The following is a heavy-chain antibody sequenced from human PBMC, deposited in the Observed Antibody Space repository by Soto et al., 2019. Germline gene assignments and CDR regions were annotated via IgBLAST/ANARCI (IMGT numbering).Heavy chain of an antibody. CDR1: GFTFSSYS. V-gene: IGHV3-21*01. D-gene: IGHD3-10*01. J-gene: IGHJ3*02. CDR3: ARDRGGDLMAFDI. Sequence: EVQLVESGGGLVKPGGSLRLSCAASGFTFSSYSMNWVRQAPGKGLEWVSSISSSSSYIYYADSVKGRFTISRDNAKNSLHLKMNSLRAEDTAVYYCARDRGGDLMAFDIWCQGKMVTVSS. CDR2: ISSSSSYI.